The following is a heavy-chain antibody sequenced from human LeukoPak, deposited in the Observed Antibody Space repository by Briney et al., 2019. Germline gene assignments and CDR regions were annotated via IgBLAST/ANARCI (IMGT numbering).Heavy chain of an antibody. CDR1: GFTFSSYG. D-gene: IGHD3-10*01. J-gene: IGHJ5*02. CDR2: ISYDGSNK. V-gene: IGHV3-30-3*02. Sequence: PGGSLRLSCAASGFTFSSYGMHWVRQAPGKGLEWVAVISYDGSNKYYADSVKGRFTISRDNSKNTLYLQMNSLRAEDTAVYYCPKPKGSGSLSWFDPWGQGTLVTVSS. CDR3: PKPKGSGSLSWFDP.